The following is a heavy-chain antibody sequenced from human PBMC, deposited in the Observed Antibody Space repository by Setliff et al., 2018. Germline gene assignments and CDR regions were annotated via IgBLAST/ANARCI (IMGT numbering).Heavy chain of an antibody. CDR3: ARWVPENWFDP. CDR1: GGSISSYY. V-gene: IGHV4-59*01. J-gene: IGHJ5*02. CDR2: IYYSGST. Sequence: SETLSLTCTVSGGSISSYYWSWIRQPPGKGLEWIGYIYYSGSTNYNPSLKGRVTISVDTSKNQFSLKLSSVTAADTAVYYCARWVPENWFDPWGQGTLVTVSS.